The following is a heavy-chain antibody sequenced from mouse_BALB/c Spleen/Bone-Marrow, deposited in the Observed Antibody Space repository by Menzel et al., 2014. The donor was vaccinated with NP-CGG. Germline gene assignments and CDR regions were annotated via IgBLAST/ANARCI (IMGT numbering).Heavy chain of an antibody. Sequence: QQSGAELVRPGTPVKLSCKASGYTFTSYWMNWVQQRPGRGLEWIGRIDPSDSETHYNQKFKDKATLTVDKSSSTAYIQLSSLTSEDSAVYYCARWGAYFDYWGQGTTLTVSS. CDR1: GYTFTSYW. V-gene: IGHV1-61*01. J-gene: IGHJ2*01. CDR2: IDPSDSET. CDR3: ARWGAYFDY.